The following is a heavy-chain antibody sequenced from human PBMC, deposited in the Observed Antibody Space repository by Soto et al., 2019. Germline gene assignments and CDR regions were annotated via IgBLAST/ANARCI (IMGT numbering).Heavy chain of an antibody. J-gene: IGHJ4*02. CDR2: ISYDGSNK. V-gene: IGHV3-30*18. CDR3: AKDRRSGTVDY. Sequence: ESGGGVVQPGRSLRLSCAASGFTFSSYGMHWVRQAPGKGLEWVAVISYDGSNKYYADSVKGRFTISRDNSKNTLYLQMNSLRAEDTAVYYCAKDRRSGTVDYWGQGTLVTVSS. D-gene: IGHD1-26*01. CDR1: GFTFSSYG.